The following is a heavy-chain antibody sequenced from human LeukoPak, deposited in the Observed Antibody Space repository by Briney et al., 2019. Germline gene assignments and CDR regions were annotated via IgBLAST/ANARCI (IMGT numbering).Heavy chain of an antibody. CDR2: IFPIFGTA. V-gene: IGHV1-69*05. CDR3: AAGRGYSYGSPDY. J-gene: IGHJ4*02. Sequence: GASVKVSCKASGGTFSSYAISWVRQAPGQGLEWMGGIFPIFGTANYAQKFQGRVTITTDESTSTAYMELSSLRSEDTAVYYCAAGRGYSYGSPDYWGQGTLVTVSS. CDR1: GGTFSSYA. D-gene: IGHD5-18*01.